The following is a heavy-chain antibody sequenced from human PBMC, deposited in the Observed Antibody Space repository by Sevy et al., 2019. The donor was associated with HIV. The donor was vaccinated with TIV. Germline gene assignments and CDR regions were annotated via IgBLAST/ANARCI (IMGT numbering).Heavy chain of an antibody. CDR2: INPNSGGT. J-gene: IGHJ4*02. CDR1: GYTFTAYY. CDR3: PRAYYYDSSAYYFDH. D-gene: IGHD3-22*01. Sequence: ASVKVSCKASGYTFTAYYVHWVRQAPGQGLEWMGRINPNSGGTNYAQRFQGRVTMTRDTSISTAYMELSGLRYDDTAVYHCPRAYYYDSSAYYFDHWGQGTLVTVSS. V-gene: IGHV1-2*06.